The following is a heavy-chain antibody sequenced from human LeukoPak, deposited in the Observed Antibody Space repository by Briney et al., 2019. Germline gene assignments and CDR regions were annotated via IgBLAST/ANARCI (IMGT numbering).Heavy chain of an antibody. D-gene: IGHD2-21*02. V-gene: IGHV3-74*01. CDR1: GFTFFSYE. CDR3: ARELPREVTLDY. J-gene: IGHJ4*02. Sequence: GGSLRLSCAASGFTFFSYEMQWVRQAPGKGLLWVSRINTDGDTTSYADSVKGRFTISRDNAKNTLYMQVNSLRAEDTAVYYCARELPREVTLDYWGQGTLVTVSS. CDR2: INTDGDTT.